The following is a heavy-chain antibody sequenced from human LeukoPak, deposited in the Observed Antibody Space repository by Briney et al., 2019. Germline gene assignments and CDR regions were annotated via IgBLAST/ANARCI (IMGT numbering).Heavy chain of an antibody. V-gene: IGHV4-59*01. CDR2: IYYSGST. Sequence: SETLSLTCTVSGGSISSYYRSWIRQPPGKGLEWIGYIYYSGSTNYNPSLKSRVTISVDTSKNHFSLKLSSVTAADTAVYYCARLVGYYDFWSGYYADYYYGMDVWGQGTTVTVSS. D-gene: IGHD3-3*01. J-gene: IGHJ6*02. CDR1: GGSISSYY. CDR3: ARLVGYYDFWSGYYADYYYGMDV.